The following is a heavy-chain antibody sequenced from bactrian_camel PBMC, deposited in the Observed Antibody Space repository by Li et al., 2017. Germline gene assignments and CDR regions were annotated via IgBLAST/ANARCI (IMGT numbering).Heavy chain of an antibody. J-gene: IGHJ4*01. CDR2: TDSGGAT. CDR3: AMHYQNYGCPSSWSTNEGRSLVY. CDR1: GNSFSSSC. Sequence: HVQLVESGGGSVQTGGSLRLACATSGNSFSSSCMGWFRQAPGKEREGVAVTDSGGATSYADSVRGRFAISKDNAKNTVYLQINNLMPEDTAMYYCAMHYQNYGCPSSWSTNEGRSLVYWGQGTQVTVS. D-gene: IGHD1*01. V-gene: IGHV3S53*01.